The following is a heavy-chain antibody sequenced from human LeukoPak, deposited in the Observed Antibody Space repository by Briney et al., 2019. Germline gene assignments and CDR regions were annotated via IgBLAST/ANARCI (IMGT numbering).Heavy chain of an antibody. D-gene: IGHD6-6*01. V-gene: IGHV1-18*01. CDR1: GYTFTSYG. CDR3: AKVSEYDIPSDP. J-gene: IGHJ5*02. Sequence: ASVKVSCKASGYTFTSYGISWVRQAPGQGLEWVGWISAYNGNTNYAQKLQGRVTMTTDTSTSTAYMELRSLRSDDTAVYYCAKVSEYDIPSDPWGQGTLVTVSS. CDR2: ISAYNGNT.